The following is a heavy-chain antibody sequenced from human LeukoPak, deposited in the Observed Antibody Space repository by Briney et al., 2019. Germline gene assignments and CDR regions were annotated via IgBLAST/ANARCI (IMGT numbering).Heavy chain of an antibody. CDR2: ISGSGGST. CDR3: AKGPAPIAVAGTDY. Sequence: PGGPLRLSCAASGFTFSSYAMSWVRQAPGKGLEWVSAISGSGGSTYYADSVKGRFTISRDNSKNTLYLQMNSLRAEDTAVYYCAKGPAPIAVAGTDYWGQGTLVTVSS. D-gene: IGHD6-19*01. CDR1: GFTFSSYA. J-gene: IGHJ4*02. V-gene: IGHV3-23*01.